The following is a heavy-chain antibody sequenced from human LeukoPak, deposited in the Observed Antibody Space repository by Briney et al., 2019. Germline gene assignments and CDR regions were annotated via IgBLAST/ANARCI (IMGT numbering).Heavy chain of an antibody. CDR1: GGSFSGYY. CDR2: INHSGST. CDR3: ARVSSRRLPPSYSYDRRNYFDY. D-gene: IGHD3-22*01. J-gene: IGHJ4*02. V-gene: IGHV4-34*01. Sequence: SETLSLTCAVYGGSFSGYYWSWIRQPPGKGLEWIGEINHSGSTNYNPSLKSRVTISVDTSKNQFSLKLSSVTAADTAVYYCARVSSRRLPPSYSYDRRNYFDYWGQGTLVTVSS.